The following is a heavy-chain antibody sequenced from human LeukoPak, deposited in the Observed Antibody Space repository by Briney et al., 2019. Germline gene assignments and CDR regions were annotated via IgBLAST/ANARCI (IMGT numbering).Heavy chain of an antibody. CDR2: ISGSGGST. Sequence: GGSLRLSCAASGFTFSSYALSWVRQAPGKGLEWVSAISGSGGSTYYADSVKGRFTISRDNSKNTLSLQMNSLRAEDTAVYYCAKVLQYQLSSPIDYWGQGTLVTVSS. D-gene: IGHD2-2*01. CDR1: GFTFSSYA. CDR3: AKVLQYQLSSPIDY. V-gene: IGHV3-23*01. J-gene: IGHJ4*02.